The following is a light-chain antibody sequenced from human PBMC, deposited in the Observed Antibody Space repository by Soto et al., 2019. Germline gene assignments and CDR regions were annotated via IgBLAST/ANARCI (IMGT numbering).Light chain of an antibody. V-gene: IGKV3-15*01. Sequence: DRVMTQSPATLSVSPGDRATLSCRASQTISSNLAWYQQKPGQAPRLLIHSASTRATGIPARFSGSGSGTEFTLTISSLQSEDFAVYYCQQYHNWLPITFGQGTRVEI. CDR3: QQYHNWLPIT. CDR2: SAS. J-gene: IGKJ5*01. CDR1: QTISSN.